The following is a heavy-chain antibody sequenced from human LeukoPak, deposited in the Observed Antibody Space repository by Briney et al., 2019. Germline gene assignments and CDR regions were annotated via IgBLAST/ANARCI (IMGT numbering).Heavy chain of an antibody. CDR1: GGTFSSYA. D-gene: IGHD4-23*01. V-gene: IGHV1-69*06. Sequence: SVKVSCKASGGTFSSYAISWVRQAPGQGLEWMGGIIPIFGTANYAQKFQGRVTITADTSTDTAYMELSSLRSEDTAVYYCATGHGGKMLTDAFDIWGQGTMVTVSS. CDR2: IIPIFGTA. CDR3: ATGHGGKMLTDAFDI. J-gene: IGHJ3*02.